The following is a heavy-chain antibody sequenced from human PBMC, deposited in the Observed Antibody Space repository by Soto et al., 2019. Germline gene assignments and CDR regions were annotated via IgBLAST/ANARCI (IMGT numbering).Heavy chain of an antibody. J-gene: IGHJ6*03. V-gene: IGHV5-51*01. CDR3: ARQGNWNDDYYYYYYMDV. Sequence: PGESLKISCKGSGYSFTSYWIGWVRQMPGKGLEWMGIIYPGDSDTRYSPSFQGQVTISADKSISTAYLQWSSLKASDTAMYYCARQGNWNDDYYYYYYMDVWGKGTTVTVSS. CDR2: IYPGDSDT. D-gene: IGHD1-1*01. CDR1: GYSFTSYW.